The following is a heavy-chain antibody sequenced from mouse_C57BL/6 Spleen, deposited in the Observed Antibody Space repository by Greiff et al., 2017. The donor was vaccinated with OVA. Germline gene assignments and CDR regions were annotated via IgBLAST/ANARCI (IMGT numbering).Heavy chain of an antibody. CDR3: ARETTVVPFDY. V-gene: IGHV1-50*01. CDR2: IDPSDSYT. CDR1: VYTFTSYW. J-gene: IGHJ2*01. D-gene: IGHD1-1*01. Sequence: QVQLQQPGAELVKPGASVKLSCKASVYTFTSYWMQWVKQRPGQGLEWIGEIDPSDSYTNYNQKFKGKATLTVDTSSSTAYMQLSSLTSEDSAVYYCARETTVVPFDYWGQGTTLTVSS.